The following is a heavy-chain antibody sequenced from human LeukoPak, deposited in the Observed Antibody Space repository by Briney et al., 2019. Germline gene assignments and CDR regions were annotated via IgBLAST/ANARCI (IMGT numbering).Heavy chain of an antibody. D-gene: IGHD5-12*01. V-gene: IGHV3-23*01. J-gene: IGHJ4*02. CDR3: AKDPGYSGYNYYYFDY. CDR1: GFTFSSYA. Sequence: PGGSLRLSCAASGFTFSSYAMSWVRQAPGKGLEWVSAISGSGDSTYYGDSVKGRFTISRDNSKNTLYLQMNSLRAEDTALYYCAKDPGYSGYNYYYFDYWGQGTLVTASS. CDR2: ISGSGDST.